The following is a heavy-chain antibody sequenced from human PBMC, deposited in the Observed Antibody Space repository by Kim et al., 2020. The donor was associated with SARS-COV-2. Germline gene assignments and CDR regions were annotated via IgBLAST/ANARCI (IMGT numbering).Heavy chain of an antibody. D-gene: IGHD3-9*01. Sequence: GSLRLSCAASGFTFSSYSMNWVRQAPGKGLEWVSSISSSSSYIYYADSVKGRFTISRDNAKNSLYLQMNSLRAEDTAVYYCARVGGPDYDILTGYFQYYYYGMDVWGQGTTVTV. J-gene: IGHJ6*02. CDR2: ISSSSSYI. V-gene: IGHV3-21*01. CDR3: ARVGGPDYDILTGYFQYYYYGMDV. CDR1: GFTFSSYS.